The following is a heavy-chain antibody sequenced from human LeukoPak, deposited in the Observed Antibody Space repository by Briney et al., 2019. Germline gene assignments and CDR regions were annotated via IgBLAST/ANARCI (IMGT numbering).Heavy chain of an antibody. CDR3: ARVERGPRIAATFDP. J-gene: IGHJ5*02. Sequence: ASVKVSCKASGYTLTDYYLHWVRQAPGQGLKWMGWINPNSGATDYAQSFQARVTMTRDTSTSTVYMELSSLRSEDTAVYYCARVERGPRIAATFDPWGQGTLVTVSS. D-gene: IGHD6-6*01. CDR2: INPNSGAT. V-gene: IGHV1-2*02. CDR1: GYTLTDYY.